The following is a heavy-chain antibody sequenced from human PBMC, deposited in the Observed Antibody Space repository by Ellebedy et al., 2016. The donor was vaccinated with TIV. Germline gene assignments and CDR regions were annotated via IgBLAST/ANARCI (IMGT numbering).Heavy chain of an antibody. D-gene: IGHD4-23*01. CDR1: GYTFTNFG. V-gene: IGHV1-18*01. Sequence: ASVKVSXXASGYTFTNFGISWVRQAPGQGLEWMGWVSPYNGNTNYAQKFQARVTMTTDTSTSTAYMELRSLRSDDTALYFCARDSDYSGVTNHWYFNLWGRGTLVTVSS. CDR2: VSPYNGNT. J-gene: IGHJ2*01. CDR3: ARDSDYSGVTNHWYFNL.